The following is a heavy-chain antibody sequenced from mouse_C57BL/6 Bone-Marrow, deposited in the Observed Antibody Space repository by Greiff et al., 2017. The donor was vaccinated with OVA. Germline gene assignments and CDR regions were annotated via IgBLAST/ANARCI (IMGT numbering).Heavy chain of an antibody. Sequence: EVKLQESGPGLVKPSQTVFLTCTVTGISITTGNYRWSWLRQFPGNKLVWIGYIYYSGTITYNPSLTSRTPITRDTPKNQFCLEMNSLTAEDTATYYCARDGYLGGFDYWGQGTTLTVSS. CDR3: ARDGYLGGFDY. J-gene: IGHJ2*01. V-gene: IGHV3-5*01. CDR2: IYYSGTI. CDR1: GISITTGNYR. D-gene: IGHD3-1*01.